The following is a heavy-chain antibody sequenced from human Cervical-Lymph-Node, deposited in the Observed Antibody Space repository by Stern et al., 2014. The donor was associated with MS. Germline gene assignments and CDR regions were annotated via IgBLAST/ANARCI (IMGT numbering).Heavy chain of an antibody. D-gene: IGHD1-14*01. V-gene: IGHV5-51*03. J-gene: IGHJ5*02. Sequence: VQLVQSGAEVKKPGESLKISCKGSEYNFNTHWIAWVRQMPGKGLECLGNIYPGNSDTRYNPSLQGQVSISADKSITTAYLHFSSLKASDSAMYFCARHGGPNWNHEAHNGFDPWGQGTLVTVSS. CDR1: EYNFNTHW. CDR2: IYPGNSDT. CDR3: ARHGGPNWNHEAHNGFDP.